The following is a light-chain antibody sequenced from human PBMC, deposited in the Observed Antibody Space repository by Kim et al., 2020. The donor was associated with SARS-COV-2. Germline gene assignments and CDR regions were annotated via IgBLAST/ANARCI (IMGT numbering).Light chain of an antibody. CDR1: QSVLYSANNKNY. CDR2: WAS. CDR3: QQYYGSPYT. J-gene: IGKJ2*01. V-gene: IGKV4-1*01. Sequence: ATINYKSSQSVLYSANNKNYLAWYQQKPGQPPKMLIYWASTRESGVPDRFSGSGSGTDFTLTISSLQAEDVTVYYCQQYYGSPYTFGQGTKLEIK.